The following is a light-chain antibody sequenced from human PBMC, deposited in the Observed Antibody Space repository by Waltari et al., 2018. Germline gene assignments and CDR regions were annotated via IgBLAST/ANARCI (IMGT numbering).Light chain of an antibody. CDR3: SSFAGSNIYV. J-gene: IGLJ1*01. CDR1: SSDIGAYNY. Sequence: QSALTQPPSASGSRGQSVTISCTGTSSDIGAYNYVSWYQQHPGKAPKLIIFEVSKRPSGVPDRFAASKSANTASLTVSGLQAEDEADYYCSSFAGSNIYVFGTGTRVAVL. CDR2: EVS. V-gene: IGLV2-8*01.